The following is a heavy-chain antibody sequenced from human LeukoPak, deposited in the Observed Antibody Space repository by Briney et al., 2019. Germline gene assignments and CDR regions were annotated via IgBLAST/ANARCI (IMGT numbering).Heavy chain of an antibody. CDR1: GFTFSSYS. Sequence: PGGSLRLSCAASGFTFSSYSMNWVRQAPGKGLEWVSSISSSSSYIYYADSVKGRFTISRDNAKNSLYLQMNSLRAEDTAVYYCVRMWGQLLTNAFDIWGQGTMVTVSS. V-gene: IGHV3-21*01. CDR3: VRMWGQLLTNAFDI. D-gene: IGHD2-2*01. J-gene: IGHJ3*02. CDR2: ISSSSSYI.